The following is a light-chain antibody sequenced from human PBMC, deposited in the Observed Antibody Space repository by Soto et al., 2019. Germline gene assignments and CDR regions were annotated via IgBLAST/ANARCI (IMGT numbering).Light chain of an antibody. CDR2: GSS. V-gene: IGKV3-15*01. J-gene: IGKJ5*01. CDR1: QTIDSN. CDR3: QQYNRGSPIT. Sequence: IVMTQSPGTLSVFPGGSATLSFRASQTIDSNLAWYQQKPGKAPRLLIYGSSTRASGIPVRFSGSGSGTEFTLPISSLQSDDFAVYYCQQYNRGSPITFGQGTRLEIQ.